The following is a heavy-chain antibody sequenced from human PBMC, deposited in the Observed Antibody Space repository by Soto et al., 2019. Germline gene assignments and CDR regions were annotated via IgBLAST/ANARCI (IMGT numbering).Heavy chain of an antibody. CDR1: GFTFSDYY. J-gene: IGHJ6*02. CDR2: ISSSGSTI. Sequence: GESLKISSASSGFTFSDYYMSWIRQAPGKGLEWVSYISSSGSTIYYADSVKGRFTISRDNSKNTLYLQMNSLRAEDTAVYYCAKEGPERITIFGVVINPYYYYGMDVWGQGTTVTVSS. V-gene: IGHV3-11*04. D-gene: IGHD3-3*01. CDR3: AKEGPERITIFGVVINPYYYYGMDV.